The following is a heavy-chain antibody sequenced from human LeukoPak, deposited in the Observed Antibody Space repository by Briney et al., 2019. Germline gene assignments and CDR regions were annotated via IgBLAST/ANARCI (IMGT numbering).Heavy chain of an antibody. V-gene: IGHV4-34*01. CDR2: INHSGST. D-gene: IGHD3-10*01. CDR1: GGSFSGYY. CDR3: AGNYYGSGSSFDY. Sequence: SETLSLTCAVYGGSFSGYYWSWIRQPPGKGLEWIGEINHSGSTNYNPSLKSRVTISVDTSKNQFSLKLSSVTAADTAVYYCAGNYYGSGSSFDYWGQGTLVTVSS. J-gene: IGHJ4*02.